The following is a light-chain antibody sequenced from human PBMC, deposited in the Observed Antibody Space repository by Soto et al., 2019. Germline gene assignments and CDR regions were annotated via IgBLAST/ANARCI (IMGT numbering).Light chain of an antibody. CDR2: GAS. V-gene: IGKV3-20*01. CDR1: QSISSSY. Sequence: EIVLTQSPGTLSLSPGERATLSCRASQSISSSYLAWYQQKAGQAPRLLIYGASSRATGIPDRISGSGPGTGTDFTLTISRLEPEDFAVYYCQQYGSSPRTFGQGTKLEIK. J-gene: IGKJ2*02. CDR3: QQYGSSPRT.